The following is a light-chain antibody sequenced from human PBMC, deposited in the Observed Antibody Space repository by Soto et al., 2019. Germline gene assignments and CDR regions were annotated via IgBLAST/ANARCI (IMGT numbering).Light chain of an antibody. Sequence: QSALTQPRSVSGSPGQSVTISCTGPSRDVGGYNYVSWYQQHPGKAPKLMIYDVSQRPSGVPDRFSGSKSGNTASLTISGLQAEDEADYYCCSYAGSYVVFGGGTKLTVL. CDR1: SRDVGGYNY. CDR3: CSYAGSYVV. CDR2: DVS. J-gene: IGLJ2*01. V-gene: IGLV2-11*01.